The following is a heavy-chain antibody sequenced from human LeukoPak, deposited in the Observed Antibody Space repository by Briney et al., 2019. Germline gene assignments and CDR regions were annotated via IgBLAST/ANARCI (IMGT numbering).Heavy chain of an antibody. J-gene: IGHJ6*02. CDR3: ARLNFVNGMDV. Sequence: GRSLRLSCAASGFTSSSYGMHWVRQAPGKGLEWVAVIWYDGSNKYYADSVKGRFTISRDNSKNTLYLQMNSLRTEDTALYYCARLNFVNGMDVWGQGTTVTVSS. D-gene: IGHD3/OR15-3a*01. CDR1: GFTSSSYG. CDR2: IWYDGSNK. V-gene: IGHV3-33*01.